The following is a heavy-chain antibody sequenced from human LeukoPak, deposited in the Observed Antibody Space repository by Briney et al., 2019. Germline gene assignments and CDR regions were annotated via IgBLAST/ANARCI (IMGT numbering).Heavy chain of an antibody. J-gene: IGHJ4*02. CDR1: GYTFTRYG. V-gene: IGHV1-18*01. CDR3: AKDRWRDGSSSFDN. Sequence: ASVKVSCKASGYTFTRYGISWVRQAPGQGLEWMGWINTYNAKTNYAQKFLGRVTMTTDTSTSTAYMELRSLRSDDTAVYYCAKDRWRDGSSSFDNWGQGTLVTVSS. CDR2: INTYNAKT. D-gene: IGHD6-6*01.